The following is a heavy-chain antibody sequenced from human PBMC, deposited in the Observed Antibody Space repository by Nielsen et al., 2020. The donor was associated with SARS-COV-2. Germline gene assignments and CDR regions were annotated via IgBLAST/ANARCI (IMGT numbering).Heavy chain of an antibody. D-gene: IGHD3-3*01. CDR2: IIPIFGTA. V-gene: IGHV1-2*02. J-gene: IGHJ4*02. CDR3: ARGPAITIFGVVILDFDY. Sequence: WVRQAPGQGLEWMGGIIPIFGTANYAQKFQGRVTMTRDTSISTAYMELSRLRSDDTAVYYCARGPAITIFGVVILDFDYWGQGTLVTVSS.